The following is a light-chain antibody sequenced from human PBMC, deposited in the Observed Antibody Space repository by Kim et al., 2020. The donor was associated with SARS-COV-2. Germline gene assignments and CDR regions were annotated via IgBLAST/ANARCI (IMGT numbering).Light chain of an antibody. V-gene: IGKV3-20*01. CDR1: QTVGNNY. CDR3: QQYGLSPRT. Sequence: SPGERATLSCRATQTVGNNYLAWHQQKPGQAPRLLIYGASNRATGIADRFSGSGAGTGFTLTISRLEPEDSAVYYCQQYGLSPRTFGQGTKVDIK. CDR2: GAS. J-gene: IGKJ1*01.